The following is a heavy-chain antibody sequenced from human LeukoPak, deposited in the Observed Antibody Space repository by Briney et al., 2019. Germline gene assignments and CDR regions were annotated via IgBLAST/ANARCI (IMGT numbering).Heavy chain of an antibody. J-gene: IGHJ4*02. Sequence: GESLKISCKGSGYSLTNYWIGWVRQMSGEGLEWRGIIYPDDSDTRYSPSFQGQVTISADKSISTAYLQWNSLKASDTAIYYCARHRRGTSYFDYWGQGTLVTVSS. CDR2: IYPDDSDT. CDR3: ARHRRGTSYFDY. CDR1: GYSLTNYW. D-gene: IGHD2-8*01. V-gene: IGHV5-51*01.